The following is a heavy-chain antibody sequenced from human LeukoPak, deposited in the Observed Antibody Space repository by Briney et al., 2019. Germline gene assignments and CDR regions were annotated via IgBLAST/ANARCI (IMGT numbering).Heavy chain of an antibody. J-gene: IGHJ4*02. D-gene: IGHD3-22*01. V-gene: IGHV1-2*02. CDR1: GYTFTGYY. CDR3: ARGLFLSYYFDY. Sequence: ASVNVSCQASGYTFTGYYMHWVRQAPGQGLEWMGWINPNSGGTNYAQKFQGRLTMNRDTSISTAYMELRRLRSDDTAVYYCARGLFLSYYFDYWGQGTLVTVSS. CDR2: INPNSGGT.